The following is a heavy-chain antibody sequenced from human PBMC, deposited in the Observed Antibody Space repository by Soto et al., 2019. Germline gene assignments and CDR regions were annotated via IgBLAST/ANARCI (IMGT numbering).Heavy chain of an antibody. CDR1: GYSFTSYW. CDR3: ARPGDYYDSSGPRVYGAFDI. D-gene: IGHD3-22*01. Sequence: LGESLKISCQGSGYSFTSYWIGWVRQMPGKGLEWMGIIYPGDSDTRYSPSFQGQVTISADKSISAAYLQWSSLKASDTAMYYCARPGDYYDSSGPRVYGAFDIWGQGTMVTVSS. V-gene: IGHV5-51*01. CDR2: IYPGDSDT. J-gene: IGHJ3*02.